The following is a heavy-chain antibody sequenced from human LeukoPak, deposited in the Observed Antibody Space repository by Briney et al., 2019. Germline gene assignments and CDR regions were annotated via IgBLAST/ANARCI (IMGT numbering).Heavy chain of an antibody. CDR2: IYYSGST. Sequence: SETLSLTCTVSGGSISSYYWSWIRQPPGKGLEWIGYIYYSGSTNYNPSLKSRVTISVDTSKNQFSLKLSSVTAADTAVYYCARDYYGSGLGWFDPWGQGTLVTVSS. CDR3: ARDYYGSGLGWFDP. J-gene: IGHJ5*02. V-gene: IGHV4-59*01. CDR1: GGSISSYY. D-gene: IGHD3-10*01.